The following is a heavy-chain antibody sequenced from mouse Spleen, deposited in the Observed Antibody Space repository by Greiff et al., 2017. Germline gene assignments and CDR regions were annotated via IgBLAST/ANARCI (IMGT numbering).Heavy chain of an antibody. CDR1: GYSFTGYY. CDR2: INPSTGGT. J-gene: IGHJ1*03. Sequence: EVQLQQSGPELVKPGASVKISCKASGYSFTGYYMHWVKQSSEKSLEWIGEINPSTGGTSYNQKFKGKATLTVDKSSSTAYMQLKSLTSEDSAVYYCARRITTVEAPDVWCTGTTVTVSS. D-gene: IGHD1-1*01. V-gene: IGHV1-43*01. CDR3: ARRITTVEAPDV.